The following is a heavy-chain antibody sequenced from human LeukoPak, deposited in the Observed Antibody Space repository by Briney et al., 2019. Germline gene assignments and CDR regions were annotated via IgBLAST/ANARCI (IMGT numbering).Heavy chain of an antibody. CDR1: GFTFTSSA. CDR3: AARSSYSSGWNFDY. J-gene: IGHJ4*02. Sequence: GASVKVSCKASGFTFTSSAVQWVRQARGQRLEWIGWIVVGSGNTNYAQKFQERVTITRDMSTSTDYMELSSLRSEDTAVYYCAARSSYSSGWNFDYWGQGTLVIVSS. V-gene: IGHV1-58*01. CDR2: IVVGSGNT. D-gene: IGHD6-19*01.